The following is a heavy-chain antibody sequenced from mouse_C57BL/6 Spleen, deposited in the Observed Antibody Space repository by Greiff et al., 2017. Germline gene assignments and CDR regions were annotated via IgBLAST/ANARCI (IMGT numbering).Heavy chain of an antibody. CDR2: ISSGSSTI. J-gene: IGHJ2*01. CDR1: GFTFSDYG. Sequence: EVKLMESGGGLVKPGGSLKLSCAASGFTFSDYGMHWVRQAPEQGLEWVAYISSGSSTIYYADTVEVRFTISRDNAKNTLFLQMTSLRSEDTAMYYCARGQYYFDYWGQGTTLTVSS. V-gene: IGHV5-17*01. CDR3: ARGQYYFDY.